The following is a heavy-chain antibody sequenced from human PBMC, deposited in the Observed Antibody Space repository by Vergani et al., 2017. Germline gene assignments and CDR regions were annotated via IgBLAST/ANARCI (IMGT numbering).Heavy chain of an antibody. Sequence: QVQLQESGPGLVKPSETLSLTCTVSGGSISSYYWSWIRQPPGKGLEWIGYIYYSGSTNYNPSLKSRVTISVDTSENQFSLKLSSVTAADTAVYYCAGSAEFDDSSGYSDAFDIWGQGTMVTVSS. CDR2: IYYSGST. CDR3: AGSAEFDDSSGYSDAFDI. CDR1: GGSISSYY. J-gene: IGHJ3*02. V-gene: IGHV4-59*01. D-gene: IGHD3-22*01.